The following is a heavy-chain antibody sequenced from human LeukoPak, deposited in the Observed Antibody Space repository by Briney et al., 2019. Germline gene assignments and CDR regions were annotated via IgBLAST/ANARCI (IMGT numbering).Heavy chain of an antibody. D-gene: IGHD6-6*01. CDR3: ARSVEYSSSSLYFDY. J-gene: IGHJ4*02. V-gene: IGHV4-59*01. Sequence: SETLSLTCTVSGGSISSYYWSWIRQPPGKGLAWNGYIYYSGSTNYNPSLKSRVTISVDTSKNQFSLKLSSVTAADTAVYYCARSVEYSSSSLYFDYWGQGTLVTVSS. CDR2: IYYSGST. CDR1: GGSISSYY.